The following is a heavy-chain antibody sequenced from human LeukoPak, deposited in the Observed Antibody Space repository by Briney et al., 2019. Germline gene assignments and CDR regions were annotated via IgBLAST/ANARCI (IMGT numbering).Heavy chain of an antibody. CDR2: LYSGGST. V-gene: IGHV3-53*01. CDR3: ARGTYFFDN. Sequence: GGSLRLSGAASGFTVNSNYMNWVRQAPGKGLEWVSVLYSGGSTDHADFVKGRFTISRDNSKNTLYLQMNSLTAEDTAIYYCARGTYFFDNWGQGTLVTVSS. CDR1: GFTVNSNY. J-gene: IGHJ4*02. D-gene: IGHD1-1*01.